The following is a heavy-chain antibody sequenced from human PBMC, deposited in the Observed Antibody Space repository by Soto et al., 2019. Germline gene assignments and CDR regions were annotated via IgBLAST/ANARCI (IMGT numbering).Heavy chain of an antibody. J-gene: IGHJ6*02. CDR1: GFTFSSYA. V-gene: IGHV3-30-3*01. Sequence: QVQLVESGGGVVQPGRSLRLSCAASGFTFSSYAMHWVRQAPGKGLEWVAVISYDGSNKYYADSVKGRFTISRDNSKNTLYLQMNSLRAEDTAVYYCARYPGIAAAIYYYYYGMDVWGQGTTVTVSS. D-gene: IGHD6-13*01. CDR2: ISYDGSNK. CDR3: ARYPGIAAAIYYYYYGMDV.